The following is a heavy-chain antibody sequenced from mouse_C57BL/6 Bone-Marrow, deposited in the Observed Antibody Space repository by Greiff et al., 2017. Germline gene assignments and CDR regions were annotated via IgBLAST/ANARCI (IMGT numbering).Heavy chain of an antibody. V-gene: IGHV1-20*01. J-gene: IGHJ1*03. Sequence: EVKLVESGPELVKPGDSVKISCKASGYSFTGYFMNWVMQSHGKSLEWIGRINPYNGDTFYNQKFQGKATLTVDKSSSTAHMELRSLTSEDSAVYYCARGRITTVVATRYFDVWGTGTTVTVSS. CDR1: GYSFTGYF. D-gene: IGHD1-1*01. CDR2: INPYNGDT. CDR3: ARGRITTVVATRYFDV.